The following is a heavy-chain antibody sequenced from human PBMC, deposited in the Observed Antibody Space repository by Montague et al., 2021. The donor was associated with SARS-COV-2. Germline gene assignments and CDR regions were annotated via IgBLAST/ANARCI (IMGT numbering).Heavy chain of an antibody. Sequence: TLSLTCTVSGVSISSGTYYWSWIREPAVKGLEWIGRVYTSGSTNYNPSLESRATLSVDTSKSQFSLKLRSVTAADTAVYCCATTGLSGESWFDPWGQGTLVAVSS. CDR1: GVSISSGTYY. D-gene: IGHD7-27*01. CDR2: VYTSGST. V-gene: IGHV4-61*02. CDR3: ATTGLSGESWFDP. J-gene: IGHJ5*02.